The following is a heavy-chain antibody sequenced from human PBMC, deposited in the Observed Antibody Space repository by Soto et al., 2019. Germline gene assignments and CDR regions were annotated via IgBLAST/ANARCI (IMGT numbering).Heavy chain of an antibody. D-gene: IGHD5-18*01. J-gene: IGHJ3*02. CDR3: ASSQQLWLGGAFDI. CDR1: GGTFSSYT. CDR2: IIPILGIA. V-gene: IGHV1-69*02. Sequence: QVQLVQSGAEAKKPGSSVKVSCKASGGTFSSYTISWVRQAPGQGLEWMGRIIPILGIANYAQKFQGRVTITADKSTSTAYMELSSLRSEDTAVYYCASSQQLWLGGAFDIWGQGTMVTVSS.